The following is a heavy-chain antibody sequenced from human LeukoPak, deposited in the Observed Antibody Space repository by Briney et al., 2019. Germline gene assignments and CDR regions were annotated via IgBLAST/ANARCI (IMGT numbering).Heavy chain of an antibody. J-gene: IGHJ4*02. V-gene: IGHV3-23*01. CDR1: GFTFSSYA. Sequence: GGSLRLSCAASGFTFSSYAMSWVRQAPGKGLEWGSAISGSGGSTYYADPVKGRFTISRDNSKNTLYLQMNSLRAEDMAVYYCAKRGIYGGSYGGQGTLVTVSS. D-gene: IGHD5-12*01. CDR2: ISGSGGST. CDR3: AKRGIYGGSY.